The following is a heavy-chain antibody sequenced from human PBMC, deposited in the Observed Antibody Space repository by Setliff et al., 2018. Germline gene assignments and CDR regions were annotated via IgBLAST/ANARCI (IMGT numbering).Heavy chain of an antibody. Sequence: LSLTCTVSGGSISSYYWSWIRQPAGKGLEWIGHIYIGGSANYNPSLKSRVTMSIDTSKNQFSLKLNSVTAADTAVYYCARDRGIAARLFDYWGQGTLVTVSS. J-gene: IGHJ4*02. D-gene: IGHD6-6*01. V-gene: IGHV4-4*07. CDR2: IYIGGSA. CDR1: GGSISSYY. CDR3: ARDRGIAARLFDY.